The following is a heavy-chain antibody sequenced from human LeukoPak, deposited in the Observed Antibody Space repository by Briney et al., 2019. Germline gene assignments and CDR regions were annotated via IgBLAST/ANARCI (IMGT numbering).Heavy chain of an antibody. CDR3: ARGVVVITPDYYYYNGMDF. J-gene: IGHJ6*02. CDR2: IYYSGNT. D-gene: IGHD3-22*01. CDR1: GGSISGYY. Sequence: SETLSLTCTVSGGSISGYYWSWIRQPPRKGLDWIGYIYYSGNTNYNPSLKSRVTISVDTSKNQFSLKLRAVTAADTAVYYCARGVVVITPDYYYYNGMDFWGQGTTVTVSS. V-gene: IGHV4-59*01.